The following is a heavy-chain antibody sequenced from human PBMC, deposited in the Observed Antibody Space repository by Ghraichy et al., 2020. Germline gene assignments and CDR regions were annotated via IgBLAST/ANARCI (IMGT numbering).Heavy chain of an antibody. V-gene: IGHV3-23*01. J-gene: IGHJ6*04. CDR1: GFTFNNYA. CDR2: ISVSGDRT. D-gene: IGHD3-3*01. CDR3: ANGRFLAGHYYSMDV. Sequence: LSRTCAAAGFTFNNYAMTWVRQAPGKGLEWVSCISVSGDRTFYADSVKGRFTISRDNSKKMVNLQMNSLRVDDTAVYYCANGRFLAGHYYSMDVWGKGTTVTVS.